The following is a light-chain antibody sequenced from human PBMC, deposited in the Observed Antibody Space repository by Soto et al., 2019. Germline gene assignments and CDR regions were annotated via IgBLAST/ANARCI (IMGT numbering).Light chain of an antibody. Sequence: DIQMTQSRSSLSASVGDRVTITCRASQNISNYLNWYQQKPGKAPKLLIYAASSLQSGVPSRCSGSGSGADFTLTFSSLQPEDFATYYCQQSYSNPLAFGGGTKV. CDR1: QNISNY. CDR2: AAS. CDR3: QQSYSNPLA. J-gene: IGKJ4*01. V-gene: IGKV1-39*01.